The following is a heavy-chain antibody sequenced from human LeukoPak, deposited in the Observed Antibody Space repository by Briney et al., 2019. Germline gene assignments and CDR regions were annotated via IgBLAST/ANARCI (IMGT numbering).Heavy chain of an antibody. Sequence: QAGGSLRLSCAASGFAFSSCSMTWVRQAPGKGLEWVSYISSSSSSIYYADSVKGRFTISRDNSKNTLYLQMNSLRAEDTAVYYCARTRYCTNGVCYNYFDYWGQGTLVTVSS. CDR3: ARTRYCTNGVCYNYFDY. J-gene: IGHJ4*02. V-gene: IGHV3-48*01. D-gene: IGHD2-8*01. CDR2: ISSSSSSI. CDR1: GFAFSSCS.